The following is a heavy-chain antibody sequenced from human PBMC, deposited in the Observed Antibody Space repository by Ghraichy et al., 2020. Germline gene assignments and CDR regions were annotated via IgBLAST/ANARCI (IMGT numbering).Heavy chain of an antibody. J-gene: IGHJ4*02. CDR1: GYTFTSHA. D-gene: IGHD6-19*01. Sequence: ASVKVSCKASGYTFTSHAMHWVRQAPGQTLEWMGWINAGNGNTKYSQQFQGRVSIRRNTSASTAYMELSSLRSEDTAVYYCARVKQWLIPFFDYWGQGSLVTVSS. V-gene: IGHV1-3*01. CDR2: INAGNGNT. CDR3: ARVKQWLIPFFDY.